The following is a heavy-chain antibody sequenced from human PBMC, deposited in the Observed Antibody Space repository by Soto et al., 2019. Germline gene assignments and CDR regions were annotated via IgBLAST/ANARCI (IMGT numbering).Heavy chain of an antibody. CDR1: GGSISSGGYD. CDR3: ARVGGYCSGGSCYPDY. CDR2: IYYSGST. D-gene: IGHD2-15*01. J-gene: IGHJ4*02. V-gene: IGHV4-31*03. Sequence: LSLTCTVSGGSISSGGYDWSWSGGHRGNGLEWIGYIYYSGSTYYNPSLKSRVTISVDTSKNQFSLKLSSVTAADTAVYYCARVGGYCSGGSCYPDYWGQGTLVTVSS.